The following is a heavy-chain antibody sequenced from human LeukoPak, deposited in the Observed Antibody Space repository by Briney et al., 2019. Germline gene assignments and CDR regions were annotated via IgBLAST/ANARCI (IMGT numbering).Heavy chain of an antibody. CDR3: ARKVPNDSSGYYYRGQFDP. CDR2: IIPIFGTA. CDR1: GGTFSSYA. D-gene: IGHD3-22*01. J-gene: IGHJ5*02. V-gene: IGHV1-69*06. Sequence: SVRVSCKASGGTFSSYAISWVRQAPGQGLEWMGGIIPIFGTANYAQKFQGRVTITADKSTSTAYMELSSLRSEDTAVYYCARKVPNDSSGYYYRGQFDPWGQGTLVTVSS.